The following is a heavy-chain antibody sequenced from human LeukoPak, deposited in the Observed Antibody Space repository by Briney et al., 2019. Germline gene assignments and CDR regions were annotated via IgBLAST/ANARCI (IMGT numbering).Heavy chain of an antibody. CDR3: ARAKYGAARPKSNWFDP. CDR1: GGSISSYY. D-gene: IGHD6-6*01. CDR2: IYYSGST. J-gene: IGHJ5*02. V-gene: IGHV4-59*12. Sequence: SETLSLTCTVSGGSISSYYWSWIRQPPGKGLEWIGYIYYSGSTNYNPSLKSRVTISVDTSKNQFSLKLSSVTAADTAVYYCARAKYGAARPKSNWFDPWGQGTLVTVSS.